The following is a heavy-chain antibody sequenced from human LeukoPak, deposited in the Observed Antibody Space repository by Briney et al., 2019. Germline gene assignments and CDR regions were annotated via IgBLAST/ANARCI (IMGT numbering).Heavy chain of an antibody. V-gene: IGHV3-48*03. CDR1: GFTFSSYA. CDR3: ARLLAYGSGAEAFDY. CDR2: ISNDESTI. J-gene: IGHJ4*02. D-gene: IGHD3-10*01. Sequence: GGSLRLSCAASGFTFSSYAMSWVRQAPGKGPVWVSLISNDESTIIYADSVKGRFTISRDNARSSLYLQMNSLRAGDTAVYYCARLLAYGSGAEAFDYWGQGTLVTVSS.